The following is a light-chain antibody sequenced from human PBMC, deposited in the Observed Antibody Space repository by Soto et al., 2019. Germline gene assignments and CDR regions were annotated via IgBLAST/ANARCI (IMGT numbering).Light chain of an antibody. CDR3: QQYYSSPPT. Sequence: DIVMTQSPDSLAVSLGERATINCKSSQSVLSSSNNLNYFAWYQQKSGQPPKLLIYWASTRESGVPDRXSGSGSGTDFTLTISSLQAEDMAVYYCQQYYSSPPTFGQGTKVEI. CDR2: WAS. CDR1: QSVLSSSNNLNY. J-gene: IGKJ1*01. V-gene: IGKV4-1*01.